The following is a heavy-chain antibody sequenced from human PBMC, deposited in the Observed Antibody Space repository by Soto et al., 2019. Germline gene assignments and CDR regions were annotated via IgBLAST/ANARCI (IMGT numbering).Heavy chain of an antibody. Sequence: ASVKVSFKASGGAFSSYAISWGRQAPGQGLEWMGGIIPIFGTANCAQKFQGRVTITADKSASTAYTELTSLRSEDTAVYYCAGCSNSCHKRYYYYGMDVWGQGTTVTSP. CDR1: GGAFSSYA. CDR3: AGCSNSCHKRYYYYGMDV. D-gene: IGHD2-2*01. J-gene: IGHJ6*02. CDR2: IIPIFGTA. V-gene: IGHV1-69*06.